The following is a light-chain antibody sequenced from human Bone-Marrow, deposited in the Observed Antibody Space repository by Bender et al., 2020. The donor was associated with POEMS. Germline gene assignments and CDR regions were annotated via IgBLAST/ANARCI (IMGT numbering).Light chain of an antibody. CDR1: SNDVGSYNL. J-gene: IGLJ3*02. V-gene: IGLV1-40*01. CDR3: QSYDNSLGGWV. Sequence: QSALTQPASVSGSPGQSITISCTGTSNDVGSYNLVSWYQHLPGTAPKLLIYGYNNRPSGVPDRFSGSKSGTSASLAITGLQAEDEGDYYCQSYDNSLGGWVFGGGTKLTVL. CDR2: GYN.